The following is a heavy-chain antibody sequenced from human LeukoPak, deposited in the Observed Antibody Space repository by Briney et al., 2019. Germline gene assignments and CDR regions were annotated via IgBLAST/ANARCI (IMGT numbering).Heavy chain of an antibody. J-gene: IGHJ6*02. D-gene: IGHD4-23*01. CDR2: IYYSGST. CDR3: ARHGGSPKCYGVDV. CDR1: GGSISSYY. V-gene: IGHV4-59*08. Sequence: SETLSLTCTVSGGSISSYYWSWIRQPPGKGLECIGYIYYSGSTNYNPSLKSRVTISVDTSNNQFSLKLNSVTAADTAVYYCARHGGSPKCYGVDVWGQGTTVTVSS.